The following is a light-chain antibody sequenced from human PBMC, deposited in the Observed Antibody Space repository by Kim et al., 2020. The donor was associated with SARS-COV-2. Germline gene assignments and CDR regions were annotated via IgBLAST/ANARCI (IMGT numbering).Light chain of an antibody. V-gene: IGLV3-19*01. Sequence: ALGQTVRITCQGDSLRSYDATWYQQKPGQAPKVVIYGKDNRPSGVPDRFSGSSSGNTAYLTITGTQAGDEADYYCNSRDSNDYVVFGGGTKVTVL. CDR2: GKD. CDR1: SLRSYD. J-gene: IGLJ2*01. CDR3: NSRDSNDYVV.